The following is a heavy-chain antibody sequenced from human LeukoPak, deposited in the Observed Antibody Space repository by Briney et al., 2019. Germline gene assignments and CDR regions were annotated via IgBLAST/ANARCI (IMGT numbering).Heavy chain of an antibody. Sequence: PSETLSLTCAAYGGSFSGYYWSWIRQPPGKGLEWIGEINHSGSTNYNPSLKSRVTISVDTSKNQFSLKLSSVTAADTAVYYCARGRRLTRLDYWGQGTLVTVSS. CDR2: INHSGST. CDR1: GGSFSGYY. CDR3: ARGRRLTRLDY. V-gene: IGHV4-34*01. J-gene: IGHJ4*02. D-gene: IGHD4-23*01.